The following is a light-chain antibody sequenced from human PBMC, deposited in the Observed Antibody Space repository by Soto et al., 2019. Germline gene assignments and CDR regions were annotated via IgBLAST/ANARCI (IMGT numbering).Light chain of an antibody. CDR3: SSYTSSSTVV. V-gene: IGLV2-14*01. CDR1: SSDVGGYNY. Sequence: QSVLTQPDSVSGSHGQSITISCTGTSSDVGGYNYVSWYQQHPGKAPKLMIYDVSNRPSGVSNRFSGSKSGNTASLTISGLQAEDEADYYCSSYTSSSTVVFGGGTKLTVL. J-gene: IGLJ2*01. CDR2: DVS.